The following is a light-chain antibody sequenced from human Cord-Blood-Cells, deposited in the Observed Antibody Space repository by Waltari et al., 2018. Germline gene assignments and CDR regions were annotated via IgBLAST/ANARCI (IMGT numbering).Light chain of an antibody. Sequence: QSALTQPASVSGSPGQSITISCTGTSSDVGGYNYVSWYQQHPGKAPKLMIYDVSKRPSGVSTRFSGSKSGNTASLTISGLQAEDEADYYCSSYTSSSTHNYVFGTGTKVTVL. CDR1: SSDVGGYNY. V-gene: IGLV2-14*01. J-gene: IGLJ1*01. CDR2: DVS. CDR3: SSYTSSSTHNYV.